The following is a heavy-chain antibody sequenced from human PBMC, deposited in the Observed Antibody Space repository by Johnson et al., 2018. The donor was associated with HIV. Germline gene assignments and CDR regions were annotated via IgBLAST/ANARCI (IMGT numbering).Heavy chain of an antibody. J-gene: IGHJ3*02. V-gene: IGHV3-66*01. D-gene: IGHD5-18*01. CDR3: TTGAGDTAMVDPDAFDI. CDR1: GFSVSSNY. CDR2: IFGGGTT. Sequence: VQLVESGGGLIQPGGSLRLSCAASGFSVSSNYMSWVRQAPGKGLEWVSVIFGGGTTYYTDSVKGRFTISRDNSKNTLYLQMNSLRAEDTAVYYCTTGAGDTAMVDPDAFDIWGQGTMVTVSS.